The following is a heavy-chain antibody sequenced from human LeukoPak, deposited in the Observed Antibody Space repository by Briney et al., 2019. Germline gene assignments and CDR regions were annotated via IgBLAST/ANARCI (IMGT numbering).Heavy chain of an antibody. D-gene: IGHD5-24*01. CDR1: GFTFSSYS. J-gene: IGHJ4*02. CDR3: ARQVSLRGYNPGY. CDR2: ISGSSSTS. Sequence: GRSLRLSCAASGFTFSSYSMNWVRQAPGKGLEWVSYISGSSSTSYYADSVKGRFTISRDNAKKSLYLQMNSLRAEDTAVYYCARQVSLRGYNPGYWGQGTLVTVSS. V-gene: IGHV3-48*04.